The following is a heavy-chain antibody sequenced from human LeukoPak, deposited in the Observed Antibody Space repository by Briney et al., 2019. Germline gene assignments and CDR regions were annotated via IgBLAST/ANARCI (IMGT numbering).Heavy chain of an antibody. D-gene: IGHD2-8*01. V-gene: IGHV3-53*01. Sequence: GGSLRLSCAASRFTVSSNYLSWVRQAPGKGLEWVSVIYSGGSTYYADSVKGRFTISRDNSKNTLHLQMNSLRAEDTAVYYCARARVGCTNYAFDIWGQGTMVTVSS. CDR3: ARARVGCTNYAFDI. CDR2: IYSGGST. CDR1: RFTVSSNY. J-gene: IGHJ3*02.